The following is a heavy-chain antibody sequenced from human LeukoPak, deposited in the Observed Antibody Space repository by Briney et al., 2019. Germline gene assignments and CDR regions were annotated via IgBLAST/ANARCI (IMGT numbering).Heavy chain of an antibody. CDR1: GFTFSSYD. Sequence: PGGSLRLSCAASGFTFSSYDMHWVRQATGKGLEWVSAIGIAGDTYYPGSVKGRFTISRENAKNSLYLQMNSLRAGDTAVYYCARGPATVTASYYYYGMVVWGQGTTVTVSS. J-gene: IGHJ6*02. CDR2: IGIAGDT. V-gene: IGHV3-13*01. D-gene: IGHD4-17*01. CDR3: ARGPATVTASYYYYGMVV.